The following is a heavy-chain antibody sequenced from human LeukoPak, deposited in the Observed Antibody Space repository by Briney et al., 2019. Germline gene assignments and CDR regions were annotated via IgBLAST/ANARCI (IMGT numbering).Heavy chain of an antibody. CDR3: ASRKQWLVRGAFDI. D-gene: IGHD6-19*01. CDR2: ISSSSSYI. CDR1: GFTFSSYS. Sequence: GGSLRLSCAASGFTFSSYSMNWVRQAPGKGLEWVSSISSSSSYIYYADSVKGRFTISRDNAKNSLYLQMNSLRAEDTAVYYCASRKQWLVRGAFDIWGQGTMVTVSS. V-gene: IGHV3-21*01. J-gene: IGHJ3*02.